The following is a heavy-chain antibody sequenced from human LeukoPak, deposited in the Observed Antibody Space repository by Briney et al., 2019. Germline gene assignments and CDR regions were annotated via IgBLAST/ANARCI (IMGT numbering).Heavy chain of an antibody. J-gene: IGHJ4*02. CDR2: ISSSSRYI. CDR3: ARGRWDYYDSSGYYPPRQYYFYH. V-gene: IGHV3-21*01. CDR1: GFTSSSYS. D-gene: IGHD3-22*01. Sequence: GRSLRLSRAASGFTSSSYSLNWVRQAPGKGLEWVSSISSSSRYIYYADSVKGGFTISRDNAKNSLYLQMNSLRAEDTAVDYFARGRWDYYDSSGYYPPRQYYFYHWGQGTLVNVSS.